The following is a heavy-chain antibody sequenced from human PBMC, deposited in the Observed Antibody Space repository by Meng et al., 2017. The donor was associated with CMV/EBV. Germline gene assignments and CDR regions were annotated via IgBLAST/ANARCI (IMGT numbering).Heavy chain of an antibody. Sequence: VELWQWGAGLLKPAAPLSLTCAVYGGSFSGYYWSWIRQPPGKGLEWIGEINHSGSTNYNPSLKSRVTISVDTSKNQFSLKLSSVTAADTAVYYCARGSRRLPRFNWFDPWGQGTLVTVSS. CDR3: ARGSRRLPRFNWFDP. CDR1: GGSFSGYY. V-gene: IGHV4-34*01. D-gene: IGHD3-3*01. J-gene: IGHJ5*02. CDR2: INHSGST.